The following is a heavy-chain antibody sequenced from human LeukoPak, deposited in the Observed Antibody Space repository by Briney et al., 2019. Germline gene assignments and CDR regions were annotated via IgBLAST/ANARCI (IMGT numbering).Heavy chain of an antibody. CDR1: GGSISSSNW. CDR3: AGRGSSGWSDDYGMDV. CDR2: IYRSGST. D-gene: IGHD6-19*01. J-gene: IGHJ6*04. Sequence: PSGTLSLTCAVSGGSISSSNWWSWVRQPPGKGLEWIGEIYRSGSTNYNPSLKSRVTISVDKSKNQFSLKLSSVTAADTAVYYCAGRGSSGWSDDYGMDVWGKGTTVTVSS. V-gene: IGHV4-4*02.